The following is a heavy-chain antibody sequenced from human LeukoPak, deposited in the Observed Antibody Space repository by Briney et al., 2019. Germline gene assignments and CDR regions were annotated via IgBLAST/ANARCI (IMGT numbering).Heavy chain of an antibody. Sequence: GGSLRLSCTASGFTLSSYSMTWVRQAPGKGLKWVSSISSGGSYIYYADSVKGRFTTSRDNARNSLYLQMNSLRAEDTAVYYCARDPTVAEAWWGQGTQVTVSS. J-gene: IGHJ4*02. CDR3: ARDPTVAEAW. CDR2: ISSGGSYI. CDR1: GFTLSSYS. V-gene: IGHV3-21*01. D-gene: IGHD6-13*01.